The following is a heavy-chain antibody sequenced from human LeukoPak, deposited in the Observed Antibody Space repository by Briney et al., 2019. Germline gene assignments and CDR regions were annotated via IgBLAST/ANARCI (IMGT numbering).Heavy chain of an antibody. V-gene: IGHV3-30*18. CDR3: AKDPGYSYGHYFDY. Sequence: GRSLRLSCAASGFTFSSYGMHWVRQAPGKGLEWVAVISYDGSNKYYADSVKGRFTISRDNSKNTPYLQMNSLRAEDTAVYYCAKDPGYSYGHYFDYWGQGTLVTVSS. CDR1: GFTFSSYG. CDR2: ISYDGSNK. D-gene: IGHD5-18*01. J-gene: IGHJ4*02.